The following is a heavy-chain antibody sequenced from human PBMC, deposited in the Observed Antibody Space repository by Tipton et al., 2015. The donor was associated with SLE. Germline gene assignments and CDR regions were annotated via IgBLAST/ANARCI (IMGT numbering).Heavy chain of an antibody. CDR1: GGSISGYY. J-gene: IGHJ4*02. D-gene: IGHD3-9*01. Sequence: TLSLTCTVSGGSISGYYWSWIRQPPGKGLEWIGRIYASGSTNYNPSLKSRLTISVDTSKNQFSLNLSSVTAADTAVYYCARDTRDWFLSESWGQGALVTVSS. CDR2: IYASGST. V-gene: IGHV4-4*08. CDR3: ARDTRDWFLSES.